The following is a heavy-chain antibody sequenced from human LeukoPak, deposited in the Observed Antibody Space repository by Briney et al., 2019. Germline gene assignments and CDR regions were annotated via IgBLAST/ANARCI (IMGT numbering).Heavy chain of an antibody. CDR3: VIRDGGEFDY. D-gene: IGHD5-24*01. CDR2: INSDGSTT. Sequence: PGGSLRLSCAASGFTPSSYWMHWVRHAPGKGLVWVSRINSDGSTTNYADSVKGRFTISRDIAKNTLYLQMNSLRAEDTAVYYCVIRDGGEFDYWGQGTLVTVSS. V-gene: IGHV3-74*01. J-gene: IGHJ4*02. CDR1: GFTPSSYW.